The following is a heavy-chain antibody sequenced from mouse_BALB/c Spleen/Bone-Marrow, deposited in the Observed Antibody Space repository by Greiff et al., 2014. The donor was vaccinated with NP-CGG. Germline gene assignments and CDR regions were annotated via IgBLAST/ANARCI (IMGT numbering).Heavy chain of an antibody. D-gene: IGHD2-14*01. CDR1: GYSFTSYW. CDR3: TRSEVRRGGYALDY. V-gene: IGHV1S81*02. CDR2: ISPSNGRS. J-gene: IGHJ4*01. Sequence: VQLQQSRAELVKPGASVELSCKASGYSFTSYWMHWVKQRPGQGLEWIGEISPSNGRSNYNEKFKSKATLTVDKSSSTAYMQLSGLTSEVSAVYYGTRSEVRRGGYALDYWGLGTSVTVSS.